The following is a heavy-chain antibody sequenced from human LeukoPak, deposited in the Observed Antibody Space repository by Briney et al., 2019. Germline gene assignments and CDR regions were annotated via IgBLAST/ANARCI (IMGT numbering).Heavy chain of an antibody. CDR3: ARSGLLGSWFDP. CDR2: IYTSGST. V-gene: IGHV4-4*09. CDR1: GGSISSYY. D-gene: IGHD3-22*01. Sequence: PSETLSLTCTDSGGSISSYYWSWIRQPPGKGLEWIGYIYTSGSTNYNPSLKSRVTISVDTSKNQFSLKLSSVTAADTAVYYCARSGLLGSWFDPWGQGTLVTVSS. J-gene: IGHJ5*02.